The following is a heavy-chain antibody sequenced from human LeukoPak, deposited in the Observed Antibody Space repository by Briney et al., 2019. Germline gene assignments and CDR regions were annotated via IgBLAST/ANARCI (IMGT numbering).Heavy chain of an antibody. CDR2: IYYSGST. V-gene: IGHV4-39*07. D-gene: IGHD3-22*01. J-gene: IGHJ4*02. CDR3: ASSYYYDSSGYWSLVG. CDR1: GGSISSSSYY. Sequence: SETLSLTCTVSGGSISSSSYYWGWIRQPPGKGLEWIGSIYYSGSTYYNPSLKSRVTISVDTSKNQFSLKLSSVTAADTAVYYCASSYYYDSSGYWSLVGWGQGTLVTVSS.